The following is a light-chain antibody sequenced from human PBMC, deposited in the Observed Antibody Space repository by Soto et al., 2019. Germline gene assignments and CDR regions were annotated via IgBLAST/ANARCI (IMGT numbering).Light chain of an antibody. CDR3: SLFTSSNTYV. Sequence: VLTQPPSVSGSPGRSVAIPCTGTSSDVGTYNRVSWYQQPPGTAPKLMIYDVTNRPSGVPDRFSGSKSGNTASLTISGLQAEDEADYYCSLFTSSNTYVFGTGTKVTVL. V-gene: IGLV2-18*01. CDR1: SSDVGTYNR. J-gene: IGLJ1*01. CDR2: DVT.